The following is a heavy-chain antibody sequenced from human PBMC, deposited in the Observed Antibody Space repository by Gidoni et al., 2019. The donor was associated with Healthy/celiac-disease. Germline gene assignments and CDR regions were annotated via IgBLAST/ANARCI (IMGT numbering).Heavy chain of an antibody. CDR2: INPNSGGT. J-gene: IGHJ6*02. V-gene: IGHV1-2*02. Sequence: QVQLVQSGAEVKKPGASVKVSCKASGYPFTGYYMHWVRQAPGQGLEWMGWINPNSGGTNYAQKFQGRVTMTRDTSISTAYMELSRLRSDDTAVYYCARYHIVPAAIGGYYGMDVWGQGTTVTVSS. CDR1: GYPFTGYY. CDR3: ARYHIVPAAIGGYYGMDV. D-gene: IGHD2-2*01.